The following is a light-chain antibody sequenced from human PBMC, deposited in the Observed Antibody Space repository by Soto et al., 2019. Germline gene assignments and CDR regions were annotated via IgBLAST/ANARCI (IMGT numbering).Light chain of an antibody. Sequence: DIQMTKSPYTLSASMGDRITITCRASQTIYNWLAWYQQKPGKAPKRLIYAASSLQSGVPSRFSGSGSGTEFTLTISSLQPEDFGTYYCLQHNSYPITFGEGRRLEIK. CDR2: AAS. J-gene: IGKJ5*01. V-gene: IGKV1-17*01. CDR3: LQHNSYPIT. CDR1: QTIYNW.